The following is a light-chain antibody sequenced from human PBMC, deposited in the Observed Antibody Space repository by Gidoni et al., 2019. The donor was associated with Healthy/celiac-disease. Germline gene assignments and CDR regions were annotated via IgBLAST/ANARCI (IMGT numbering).Light chain of an antibody. Sequence: QLVLTQSPSASASLGASVKLTCTLSSGHSSYAIAWHQQQPEKGPRYLMKLNSDGSHSKGDGIPDRFSGSSSGAARYLTISSLQSEDEADYYCQTWVTGIYVFGTGTKVTVL. J-gene: IGLJ1*01. CDR3: QTWVTGIYV. CDR2: LNSDGSH. CDR1: SGHSSYA. V-gene: IGLV4-69*01.